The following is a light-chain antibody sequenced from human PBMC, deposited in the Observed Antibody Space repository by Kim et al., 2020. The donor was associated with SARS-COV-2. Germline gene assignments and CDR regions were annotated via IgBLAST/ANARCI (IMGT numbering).Light chain of an antibody. Sequence: SPGERATLSCRASQSVSSTLAWYQQKPGQAPRLLIYGASTRATGIPARFSGSGSGTEFTLTISSLQSEDFAVYYCQQYNNWPPWTFGQGTKVDIK. J-gene: IGKJ1*01. V-gene: IGKV3-15*01. CDR2: GAS. CDR1: QSVSST. CDR3: QQYNNWPPWT.